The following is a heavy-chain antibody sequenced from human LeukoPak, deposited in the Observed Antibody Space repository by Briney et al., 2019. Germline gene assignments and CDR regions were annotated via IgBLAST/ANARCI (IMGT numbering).Heavy chain of an antibody. J-gene: IGHJ3*02. D-gene: IGHD3-22*01. V-gene: IGHV4-38-2*02. Sequence: SETLSLTCTVSGYSISSGYYWGWIRQPPGKGLEWIGSIYHSGSTYYNPSLKSRVTISVDTSKNQFSLKLSAVTAADTAVYYCARETDYYEHDAFDIWGQGTLVTVSS. CDR2: IYHSGST. CDR1: GYSISSGYY. CDR3: ARETDYYEHDAFDI.